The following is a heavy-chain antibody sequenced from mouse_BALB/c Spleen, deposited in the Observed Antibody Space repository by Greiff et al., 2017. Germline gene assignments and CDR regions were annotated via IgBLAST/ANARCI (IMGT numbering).Heavy chain of an antibody. D-gene: IGHD4-1*02. CDR2: ISTYYGNT. J-gene: IGHJ2*01. CDR3: ARPTGTTGAYFDY. V-gene: IGHV1-67*01. Sequence: VQLQQSGPELVRPGVSVKISCKGSGYTFTDYAMHWVKQSHAKSLEWIGVISTYYGNTNYNQKFKGKATMTVDKSSSTAYMELARLTSEDSAIYYCARPTGTTGAYFDYWGQGTTLTVSS. CDR1: GYTFTDYA.